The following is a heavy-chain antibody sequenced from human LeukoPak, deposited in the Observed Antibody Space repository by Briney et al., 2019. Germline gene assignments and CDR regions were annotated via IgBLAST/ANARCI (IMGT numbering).Heavy chain of an antibody. CDR2: ISSSSSTI. CDR3: AKDHQATYYDILPGYPWDY. D-gene: IGHD3-9*01. CDR1: GFTFSSYS. V-gene: IGHV3-48*01. Sequence: GGSLRLSCAASGFTFSSYSMNWVRQAPGKGLEWISYISSSSSTIYYADSVKGRFTISRDNAKNSLYLQMNSLRAEDTAVYYCAKDHQATYYDILPGYPWDYWGQGTLVTVSS. J-gene: IGHJ4*02.